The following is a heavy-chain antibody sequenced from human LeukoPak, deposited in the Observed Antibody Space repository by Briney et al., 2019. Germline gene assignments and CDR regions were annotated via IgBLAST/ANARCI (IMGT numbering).Heavy chain of an antibody. CDR2: IYYSGYT. Sequence: SETLSLTCTVSGGSISSYYWSWIRQPPGKGLKWIGNIYYSGYTTYSPSLRSRVTISVDTSKNQFSLKLSSVTAADTAVYYCARSRSPYYYMDVWGKGTTVTVSS. CDR3: ARSRSPYYYMDV. V-gene: IGHV4-59*01. CDR1: GGSISSYY. J-gene: IGHJ6*03.